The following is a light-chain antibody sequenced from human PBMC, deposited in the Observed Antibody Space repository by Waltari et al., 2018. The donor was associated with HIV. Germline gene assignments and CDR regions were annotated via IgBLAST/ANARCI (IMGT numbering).Light chain of an antibody. Sequence: QSALTPPHLVSGSPGQPVTISCTGTSGDVGYYDYVSWDQHHPGEAPKLFIYNVTQRPSGVPDRFSGSKSGDTASLTISGLQAEDEADYFCCSYAGRYTYVFGTGTKVTVL. V-gene: IGLV2-11*01. CDR2: NVT. J-gene: IGLJ1*01. CDR3: CSYAGRYTYV. CDR1: SGDVGYYDY.